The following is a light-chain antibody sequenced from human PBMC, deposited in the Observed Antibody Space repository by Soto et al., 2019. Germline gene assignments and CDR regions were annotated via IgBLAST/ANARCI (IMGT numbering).Light chain of an antibody. V-gene: IGKV3-15*01. J-gene: IGKJ1*01. Sequence: EIVMTQSPATLSVSPGERATLSCRASQSVSSNLAWYQQKPGQAPRLLIYGASTRAPGIPARFSGSGSGTEFTLTISSLQSEDFAVYYCQHYNNSPRTFGQATKVEIK. CDR3: QHYNNSPRT. CDR1: QSVSSN. CDR2: GAS.